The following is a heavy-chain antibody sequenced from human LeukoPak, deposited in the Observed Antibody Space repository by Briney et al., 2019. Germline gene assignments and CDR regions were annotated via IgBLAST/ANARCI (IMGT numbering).Heavy chain of an antibody. D-gene: IGHD5-12*01. V-gene: IGHV3-23*01. J-gene: IGHJ4*02. CDR2: IIGSSGAT. CDR1: GFSFSNYA. CDR3: AKGAYDYVEMGYFDN. Sequence: GGSLRLSCAPSGFSFSNYAMSWVRQAPGKGLEWVSLIIGSSGATFYADSVKGRFTVSRDNSKNTLYLQMSSLRAEDTAVYFCAKGAYDYVEMGYFDNWGQGTLVIVSS.